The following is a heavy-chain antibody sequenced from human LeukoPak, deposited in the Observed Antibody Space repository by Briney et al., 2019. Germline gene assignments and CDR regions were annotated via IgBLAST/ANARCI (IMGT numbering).Heavy chain of an antibody. V-gene: IGHV3-23*01. CDR3: AKVHKLIYGDKGYGLYYFDY. CDR1: GFTFSSYS. CDR2: ISGSGGST. Sequence: GGSLRLSCAASGFTFSSYSMSWVRQAPGKGLEWVSAISGSGGSTYYADSVKGRFTISRDNSKNTLYLQMNSLRAEDTAVYYCAKVHKLIYGDKGYGLYYFDYWGRGTLVTVSS. J-gene: IGHJ4*02. D-gene: IGHD4-23*01.